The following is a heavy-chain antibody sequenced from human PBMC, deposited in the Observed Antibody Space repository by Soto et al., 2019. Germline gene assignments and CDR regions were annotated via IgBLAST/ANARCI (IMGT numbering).Heavy chain of an antibody. CDR2: IYYSGST. D-gene: IGHD3-22*01. CDR1: GGSISSSSYY. Sequence: SETLSLTCTVSGGSISSSSYYWGWIRQPPGKGLEWIGSIYYSGSTYYNPSLKSRVTISVDTSKNQFSLKLSSVTAADTAVYYCAPLLVVIEAVDYVSQETMVTVS. V-gene: IGHV4-39*01. J-gene: IGHJ4*02. CDR3: APLLVVIEAVDY.